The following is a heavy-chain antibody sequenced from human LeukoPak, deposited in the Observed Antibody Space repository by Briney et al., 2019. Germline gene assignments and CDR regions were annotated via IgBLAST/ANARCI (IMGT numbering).Heavy chain of an antibody. CDR2: ISFDGSSK. V-gene: IGHV3-30*18. J-gene: IGHJ2*01. CDR1: GFTFSSYG. Sequence: GGSLRLSCAASGFTFSSYGMHWVRQAPGKGLEWVAVISFDGSSKYYADSVKGRFTISRDNSKNTLYLQMNSLRAEDTAVYYCAKAHFTVTTNWYFDLWGRGTLVTVSS. D-gene: IGHD4-17*01. CDR3: AKAHFTVTTNWYFDL.